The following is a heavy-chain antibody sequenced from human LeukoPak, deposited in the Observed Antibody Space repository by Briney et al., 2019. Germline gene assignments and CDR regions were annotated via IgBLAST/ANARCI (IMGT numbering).Heavy chain of an antibody. CDR1: GFTFSAYA. D-gene: IGHD4/OR15-4a*01. V-gene: IGHV3-30-3*01. CDR2: ILYDGTNK. Sequence: PGRSLRLSCAASGFTFSAYAMHWVRQAPGKGLEWVAVILYDGTNKYYADSVKGRFTISRDNSQNTLYLQMNSLRAEDTAVYYCFGGASSSTWGQGTLVTVSS. CDR3: FGGASSST. J-gene: IGHJ5*02.